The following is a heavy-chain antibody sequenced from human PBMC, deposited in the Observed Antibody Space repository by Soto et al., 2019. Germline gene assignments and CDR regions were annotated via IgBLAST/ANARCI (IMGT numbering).Heavy chain of an antibody. CDR3: ARGTDFWSGYYTYWFDP. D-gene: IGHD3-3*01. J-gene: IGHJ5*02. V-gene: IGHV1-2*04. CDR2: INPNSGGT. CDR1: GYTITGYY. Sequence: ASVKVSCKTSGYTITGYYVHWVRQAPGQGLEWMGWINPNSGGTNYAQKFQGWVTMTRDTSISTAYMELSRLRSDDTAVYYCARGTDFWSGYYTYWFDPWGQGTLVTV.